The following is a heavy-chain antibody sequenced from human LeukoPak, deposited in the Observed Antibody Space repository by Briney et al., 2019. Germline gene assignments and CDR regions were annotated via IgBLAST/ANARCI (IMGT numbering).Heavy chain of an antibody. V-gene: IGHV3-66*01. Sequence: QSGGSLRLSCTVSGFTVTSNYMTWVRQAPGKGLEWVSVIYTDGKTYYADSVKGRFSISRDNSKNTLFLQMKSLRAEDTAVYFCARLDREGHYFPYYFDYWGQGTRVSVSS. CDR1: GFTVTSNY. CDR2: IYTDGKT. J-gene: IGHJ4*02. D-gene: IGHD2-2*03. CDR3: ARLDREGHYFPYYFDY.